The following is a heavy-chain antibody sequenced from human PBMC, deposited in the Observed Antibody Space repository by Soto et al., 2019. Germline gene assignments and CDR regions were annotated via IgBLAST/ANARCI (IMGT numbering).Heavy chain of an antibody. J-gene: IGHJ6*02. Sequence: VQLVQSGAEVKTPGSSVKVSCKASGDTFSSYSIAWVRQAPGQGLEWMGGIIPVFRSINYSQKFQGRVTITADESTTAAYMELTSLIPQDTAVYFCARDYGWNYRYYDMEVWGQGTTVTVS. V-gene: IGHV1-69*12. D-gene: IGHD1-7*01. CDR3: ARDYGWNYRYYDMEV. CDR2: IIPVFRSI. CDR1: GDTFSSYS.